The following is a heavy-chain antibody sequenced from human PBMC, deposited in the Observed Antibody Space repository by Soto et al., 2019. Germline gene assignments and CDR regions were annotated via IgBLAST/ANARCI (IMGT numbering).Heavy chain of an antibody. V-gene: IGHV3-9*01. J-gene: IGHJ6*02. CDR2: ISWDSGSI. CDR3: AKDNGQWLAPYYYGMDV. Sequence: EVQLVESGGGLVQPGRSLRLSCAASGFTFDDYAMHWVRQAPGKGLEWVSRISWDSGSIGYADSVKGRFTISRDNAKNSLYLQMNSLRPEDTALYYCAKDNGQWLAPYYYGMDVWGQGTTVTVSS. D-gene: IGHD6-19*01. CDR1: GFTFDDYA.